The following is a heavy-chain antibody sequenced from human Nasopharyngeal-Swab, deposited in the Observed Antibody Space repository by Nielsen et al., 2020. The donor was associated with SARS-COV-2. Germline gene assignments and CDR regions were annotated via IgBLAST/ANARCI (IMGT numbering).Heavy chain of an antibody. CDR2: ISGSGGST. J-gene: IGHJ4*02. CDR3: AKAQLYYDSSGYRD. CDR1: GFTFSSYA. D-gene: IGHD3-22*01. Sequence: GGSLRLSCAASGFTFSSYAMSCVRQAPGQGLEWVSAISGSGGSTYYADSVKGRFTISRDNSKNTLYLQMNSLRAEDTAVYYCAKAQLYYDSSGYRDWGQGTLVTVSS. V-gene: IGHV3-23*01.